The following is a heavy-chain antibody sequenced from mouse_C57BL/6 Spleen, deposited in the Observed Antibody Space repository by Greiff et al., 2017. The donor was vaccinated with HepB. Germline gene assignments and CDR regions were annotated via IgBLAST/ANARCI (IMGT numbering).Heavy chain of an antibody. CDR3: ATYNYYLDY. V-gene: IGHV1-81*01. D-gene: IGHD1-3*01. Sequence: VQLQQSGAELARPGASVKLSCKASGYTFTSYGISWVKQRTGQGLEWIGEIYPRSGNTYYNEKFKGKATLTADKSSSTAYMVLRSLTSEDSAVYFCATYNYYLDYWGQGTPLTVSS. J-gene: IGHJ2*01. CDR1: GYTFTSYG. CDR2: IYPRSGNT.